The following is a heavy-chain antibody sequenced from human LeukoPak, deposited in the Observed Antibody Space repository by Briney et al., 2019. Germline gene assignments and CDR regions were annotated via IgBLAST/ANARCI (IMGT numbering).Heavy chain of an antibody. J-gene: IGHJ6*02. V-gene: IGHV1-18*01. CDR1: GYTFTSYG. CDR2: ISAHDGNT. Sequence: ASVKVSCKASGYTFTSYGISWERQAPGQGLEWMGWISAHDGNTNYAQKLQGRVTMTTDTSTSTAYMEPRSLRSDDTAVYYCARDGKFIPYDMDVWGQGTTVTVSS. CDR3: ARDGKFIPYDMDV. D-gene: IGHD1-14*01.